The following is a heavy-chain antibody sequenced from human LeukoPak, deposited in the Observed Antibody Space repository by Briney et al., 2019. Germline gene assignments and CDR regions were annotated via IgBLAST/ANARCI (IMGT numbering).Heavy chain of an antibody. CDR3: VRDPSYGSSWYYYMDV. CDR1: EYTFVRYA. V-gene: IGHV3-48*04. Sequence: GGSLRLSCAASEYTFVRYAMNWVRQAPGKGLEWVSYISSSSFKIGYADSVKGRFTISRDNSKNSLYLQMDSLRVENTAVYYCVRDPSYGSSWYYYMDVWGKGTTVTVSS. J-gene: IGHJ6*03. D-gene: IGHD6-13*01. CDR2: ISSSSFKI.